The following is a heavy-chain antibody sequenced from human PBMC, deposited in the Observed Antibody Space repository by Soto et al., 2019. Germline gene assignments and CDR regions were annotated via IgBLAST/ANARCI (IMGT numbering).Heavy chain of an antibody. CDR2: ISYDGTNK. V-gene: IGHV3-30*18. Sequence: HPGGSLRLSCAASGFTFSTYGMHWVRQTPGKGLEWVAVISYDGTNKFYSDSVKGRFTISRDNFKNTLTLQMNSLRAEDTAVYYCAKELEADGWFDPWGQGTLVTVSS. J-gene: IGHJ5*02. CDR3: AKELEADGWFDP. CDR1: GFTFSTYG. D-gene: IGHD2-15*01.